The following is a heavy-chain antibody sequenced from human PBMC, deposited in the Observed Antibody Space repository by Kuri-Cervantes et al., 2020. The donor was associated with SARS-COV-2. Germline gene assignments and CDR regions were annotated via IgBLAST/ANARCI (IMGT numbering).Heavy chain of an antibody. CDR1: GFSLSTSGVG. J-gene: IGHJ5*02. CDR2: IYWDDDK. D-gene: IGHD3-3*01. V-gene: IGHV2-5*05. Sequence: SGPTLVKPTQTLTLTCTFSGFSLSTSGVGVGWIRQPPGKALEWLAPIYWDDDKRYGPSLKSRLTITKDTSKNQVVLTTTNMDPVDTATYYCARKITISGFDPWGQGTLVTVSS. CDR3: ARKITISGFDP.